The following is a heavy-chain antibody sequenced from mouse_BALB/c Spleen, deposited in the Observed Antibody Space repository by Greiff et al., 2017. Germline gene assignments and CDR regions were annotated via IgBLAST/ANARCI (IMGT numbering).Heavy chain of an antibody. CDR3: YAMDY. J-gene: IGHJ4*01. Sequence: EVKVEESGGGLVKPGGSLKLSCAASGFTFSSYAMSWVRQTPEKGLEWVAEIRLKSNNYATHYAESVKGRFTISRDDSKSSVYLQMNNLRAEDTGIYYCYAMDYWGQGTSVTVSS. V-gene: IGHV6-6*02. CDR2: IRLKSNNYAT. CDR1: GFTFSSYA.